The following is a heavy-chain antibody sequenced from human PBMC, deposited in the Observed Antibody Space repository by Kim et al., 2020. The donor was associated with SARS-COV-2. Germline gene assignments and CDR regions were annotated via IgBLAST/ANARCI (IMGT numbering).Heavy chain of an antibody. CDR2: TYYRSKWYN. D-gene: IGHD3-10*01. Sequence: SQTLSLTCAISGDSVSSNSAAWNWIRQSPSRGLEWLGRTYYRSKWYNDYAVSVKSRITINPDTSKNQFSLQLNSVTPEDTAVYYCARVRPRSRKYGSGSFDAFDIWGQGTMVTVSS. V-gene: IGHV6-1*01. CDR3: ARVRPRSRKYGSGSFDAFDI. CDR1: GDSVSSNSAA. J-gene: IGHJ3*02.